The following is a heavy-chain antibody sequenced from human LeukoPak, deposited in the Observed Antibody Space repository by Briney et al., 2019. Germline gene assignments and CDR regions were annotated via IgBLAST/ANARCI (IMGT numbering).Heavy chain of an antibody. CDR3: ASPLYYDSSGYYEYYYYYYGMDV. Sequence: SETLSLTCTVSGGSISRGGYYWNWIRQHPREGLEWIGYFYYSRTTSYNPSLKSRATISVDTFNNQFSLKLSSVTAADTAVYYCASPLYYDSSGYYEYYYYYYGMDVWGQGTTVTVSS. D-gene: IGHD3-22*01. CDR1: GGSISRGGYY. J-gene: IGHJ6*02. V-gene: IGHV4-31*03. CDR2: FYYSRTT.